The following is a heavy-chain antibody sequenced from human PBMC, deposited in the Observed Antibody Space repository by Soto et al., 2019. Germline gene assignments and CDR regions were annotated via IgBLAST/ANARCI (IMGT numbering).Heavy chain of an antibody. CDR3: ARANYGGRMSYLVMDV. D-gene: IGHD1-7*01. CDR2: IIPIFGTA. Sequence: SVTVSCKASGGTFSSYAISWVRQAPGQGLEWMGGIIPIFGTANYAQKFQGRVTITADESTSTAYMELSSLRSEDTAVYYCARANYGGRMSYLVMDVWGQGTTVTVSS. CDR1: GGTFSSYA. V-gene: IGHV1-69*13. J-gene: IGHJ6*02.